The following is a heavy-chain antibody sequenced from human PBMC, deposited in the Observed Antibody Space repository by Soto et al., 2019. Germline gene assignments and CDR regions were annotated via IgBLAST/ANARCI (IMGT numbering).Heavy chain of an antibody. Sequence: GGSLRLSCAASGFTFSSYWMHWVRQASGKGLVWVSRISSDGSTTTYADSVKGRFTISRDNSKNTLYLQMNSLRDEDTAVYYCAKVTLWSGYWTSDYYYGMDVWGQGTTVTVSS. CDR1: GFTFSSYW. CDR3: AKVTLWSGYWTSDYYYGMDV. CDR2: ISSDGSTT. J-gene: IGHJ6*02. V-gene: IGHV3-74*01. D-gene: IGHD3-3*01.